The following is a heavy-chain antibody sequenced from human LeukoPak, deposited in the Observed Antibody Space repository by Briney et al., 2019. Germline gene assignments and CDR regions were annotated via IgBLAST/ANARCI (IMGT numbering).Heavy chain of an antibody. CDR2: ISGSGGST. Sequence: GGSLRLSCAASGFTFSSYAMSWVRQAPGKGLEWVSAISGSGGSTYYADSVKGRFTISRDNSKNTLYPQMNSLRAEDTAVYYCAKTYYDILTGPNWFDPWGQGTLVTVSS. CDR1: GFTFSSYA. J-gene: IGHJ5*02. CDR3: AKTYYDILTGPNWFDP. D-gene: IGHD3-9*01. V-gene: IGHV3-23*01.